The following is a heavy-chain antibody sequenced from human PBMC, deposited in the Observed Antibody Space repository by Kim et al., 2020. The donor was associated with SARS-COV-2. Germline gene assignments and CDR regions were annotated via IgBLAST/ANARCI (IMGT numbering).Heavy chain of an antibody. Sequence: GGSLSLSCAASGFSFSSYSMNWVRQAPGKGLEWVACISFSSVYIHYADSVKGRFTISRDNAKNSLYLEMTSLRVEDTAIYYCASWPRSGHPHYYGMDVWGQGTTVTVSS. CDR2: ISFSSVYI. V-gene: IGHV3-21*01. CDR3: ASWPRSGHPHYYGMDV. J-gene: IGHJ6*02. CDR1: GFSFSSYS. D-gene: IGHD3-3*01.